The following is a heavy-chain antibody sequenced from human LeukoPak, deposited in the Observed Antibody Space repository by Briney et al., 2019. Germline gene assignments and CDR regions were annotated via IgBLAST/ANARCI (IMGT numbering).Heavy chain of an antibody. J-gene: IGHJ4*02. CDR3: ARQGVATAIDY. Sequence: PSETLSLTCTVSGGSISSIGYYWSWIRQPAGKGLEWIGRIYASGNTNYNPSLKSRVTMSVDTSKNLFALKLSSVTAADTAVYYCARQGVATAIDYWGQGALVTVSS. CDR1: GGSISSIGYY. CDR2: IYASGNT. D-gene: IGHD2-21*02. V-gene: IGHV4-61*02.